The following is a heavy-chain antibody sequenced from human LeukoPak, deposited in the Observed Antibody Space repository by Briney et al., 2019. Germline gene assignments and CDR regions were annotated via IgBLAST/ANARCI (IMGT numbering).Heavy chain of an antibody. D-gene: IGHD1-26*01. V-gene: IGHV4-59*08. CDR3: ARVSLISSGSWFDP. J-gene: IGHJ5*02. Sequence: PSETLSLTCTVSNDSFSNYYWTWIRQPPGKALEWIGYVYYSERTHYNPSLKSRVIISVDTAQNQFSLKLSSVTAADTAVYYCARVSLISSGSWFDPWGQGTLVTVSS. CDR2: VYYSERT. CDR1: NDSFSNYY.